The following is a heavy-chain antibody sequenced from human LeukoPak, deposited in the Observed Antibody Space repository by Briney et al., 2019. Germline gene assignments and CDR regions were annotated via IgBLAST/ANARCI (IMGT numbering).Heavy chain of an antibody. J-gene: IGHJ3*02. CDR3: ARRLSSSWNDAFDI. CDR2: IYYIGST. CDR1: GGSISSSSYY. Sequence: SETLSLTCTVSGGSISSSSYYWGWIRQPPGNGLEWIGRIYYIGSTYYNPSLKSRATISVDTSKNQFYLTLSSVTAADTAVYYCARRLSSSWNDAFDIWGQGTMVTVSS. D-gene: IGHD6-13*01. V-gene: IGHV4-39*01.